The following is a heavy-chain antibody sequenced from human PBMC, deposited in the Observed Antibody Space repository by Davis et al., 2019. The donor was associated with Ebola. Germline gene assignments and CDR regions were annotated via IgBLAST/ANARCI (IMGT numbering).Heavy chain of an antibody. CDR2: INPSGGST. V-gene: IGHV1-46*01. D-gene: IGHD6-13*01. CDR3: ARAAGYSRSPPHFDY. J-gene: IGHJ4*02. Sequence: PGGSLRLSCAASGYTFTSYYMHWVRQAPGQGLEWMGIINPSGGSTSYAQKFQGRVTMTRDTSTSTVYMELSSLRSEDTAVYYCARAAGYSRSPPHFDYWGQGTLVTVSS. CDR1: GYTFTSYY.